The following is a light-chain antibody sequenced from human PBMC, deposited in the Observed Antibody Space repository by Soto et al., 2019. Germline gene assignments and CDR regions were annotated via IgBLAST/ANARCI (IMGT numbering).Light chain of an antibody. CDR2: DAS. V-gene: IGKV3-11*01. CDR3: QQRSNWPRT. CDR1: QSVGRN. J-gene: IGKJ1*01. Sequence: IVVTQSPARLSVSPCERVTLSCRASQSVGRNLAWYHQQPGQAPRLLIYDASSRATGVPARFSGSGSGTEFTLTISRREPADFAGEYCQQRSNWPRTFGQGTKVDI.